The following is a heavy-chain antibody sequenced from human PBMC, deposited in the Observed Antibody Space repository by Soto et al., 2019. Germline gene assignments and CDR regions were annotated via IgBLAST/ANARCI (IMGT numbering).Heavy chain of an antibody. CDR2: IIPIFGTA. CDR1: GGTFSSYA. V-gene: IGHV1-69*13. Sequence: WASVKVSCKASGGTFSSYAISWVRQAPGQGLEWMGGIIPIFGTANYAQKFQGRVTITADESTSTAYMELSSLRSEDTAVYYCARNSGEAVEGFDPWGQGTLVTVSS. D-gene: IGHD3-10*01. CDR3: ARNSGEAVEGFDP. J-gene: IGHJ5*02.